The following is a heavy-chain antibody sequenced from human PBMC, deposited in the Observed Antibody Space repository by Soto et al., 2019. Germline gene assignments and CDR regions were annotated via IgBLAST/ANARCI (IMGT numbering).Heavy chain of an antibody. Sequence: SETLSLTCAVYGGSFSGYYWSWIRQPPGKGLEWIGYIYYSGSTNYNPSLKSRVTISVDTSKNQFSLKLSSVTAADTAVYYCARHKGEGPITMIVNWGQGTLVTV. CDR2: IYYSGST. J-gene: IGHJ4*02. CDR1: GGSFSGYY. V-gene: IGHV4-59*08. CDR3: ARHKGEGPITMIVN. D-gene: IGHD3-22*01.